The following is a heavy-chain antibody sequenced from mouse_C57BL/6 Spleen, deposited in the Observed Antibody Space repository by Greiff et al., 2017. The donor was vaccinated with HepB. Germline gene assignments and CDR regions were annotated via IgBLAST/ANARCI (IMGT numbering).Heavy chain of an antibody. V-gene: IGHV1-76*01. CDR3: ARSRDYYYGSSYGYFDV. J-gene: IGHJ1*03. CDR1: GYTFTDYY. Sequence: QVQLQQSGAELVRPGASVKLSCKASGYTFTDYYINWVKQRPGQGLEWIARIYPGSGNTYYNEKFKGKATLTAEKSSSTAYMQLSSLTSEDSAVYFCARSRDYYYGSSYGYFDVWGTGTTVTVSS. CDR2: IYPGSGNT. D-gene: IGHD1-1*01.